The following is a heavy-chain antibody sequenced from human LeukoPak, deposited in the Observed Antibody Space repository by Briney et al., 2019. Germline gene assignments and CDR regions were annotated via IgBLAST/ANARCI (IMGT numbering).Heavy chain of an antibody. CDR2: INPNSGGT. D-gene: IGHD3-22*01. V-gene: IGHV1-2*06. Sequence: ASVKVSCKASGYTFTGYYMHWVRQAPGQGLEWMGRINPNSGGTNYAQKFQGRVTMTRDTSISTAYMELSRLRSDDTAVYYCARAHHDSSGYYYYYFDSWGQGTLVTVSS. CDR1: GYTFTGYY. CDR3: ARAHHDSSGYYYYYFDS. J-gene: IGHJ4*02.